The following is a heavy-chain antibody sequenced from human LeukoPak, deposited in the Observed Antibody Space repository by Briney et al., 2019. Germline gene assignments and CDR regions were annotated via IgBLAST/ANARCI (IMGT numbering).Heavy chain of an antibody. CDR3: ARAAPRFGATSQY. Sequence: ASVKVSCKASGYTFSAYYIHWVRQAPGRGLEWMGWINPNSGDTNYAQKFQGRVTMTRDTSISTVYMELSSLRPDDTAVFYCARAAPRFGATSQYWGQGSLVTVSS. CDR1: GYTFSAYY. J-gene: IGHJ4*02. D-gene: IGHD1-26*01. V-gene: IGHV1-2*02. CDR2: INPNSGDT.